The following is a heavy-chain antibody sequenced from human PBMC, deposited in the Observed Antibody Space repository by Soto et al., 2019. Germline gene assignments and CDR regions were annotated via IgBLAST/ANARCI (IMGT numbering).Heavy chain of an antibody. J-gene: IGHJ6*02. CDR2: IYPGDSVT. Sequence: GESLKISCKGSGYSFTSYWIGWVRQMPGKGLEWMGIIYPGDSVTRYSPSFQGQVTISADKSISTAYLQWSSLKASDTAMYYCARYYGSGSYSTPPYYYGMDVWGQGTTVTVSS. CDR3: ARYYGSGSYSTPPYYYGMDV. CDR1: GYSFTSYW. V-gene: IGHV5-51*01. D-gene: IGHD3-10*01.